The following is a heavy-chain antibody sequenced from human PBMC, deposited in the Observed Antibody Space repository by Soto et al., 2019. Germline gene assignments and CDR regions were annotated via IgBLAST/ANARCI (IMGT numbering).Heavy chain of an antibody. V-gene: IGHV3-30*18. CDR2: ISYDGSNK. D-gene: IGHD2-2*02. Sequence: GGSLRLSCAASGFTFSSYGMHWVRQAPGKGLEWVAVISYDGSNKYYADSVKGRFTISRDNSKNTLYLQMNSLRAEDTAVYYCAKDYCSSTSCYSPANYYYYYYYMDVWGKGTTVTVSS. CDR1: GFTFSSYG. J-gene: IGHJ6*03. CDR3: AKDYCSSTSCYSPANYYYYYYYMDV.